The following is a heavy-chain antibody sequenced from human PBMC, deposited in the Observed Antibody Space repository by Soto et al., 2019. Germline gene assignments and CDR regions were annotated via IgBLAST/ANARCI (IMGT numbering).Heavy chain of an antibody. CDR3: ASWLEREHAYGI. J-gene: IGHJ3*02. Sequence: GGSLRLSCAALGLTVRGKKYITWVRQAPGKGLEWVSALYDVDGTYYADSAKGRFTISRDNSNNIIYLQMNSLGPDDTAVYYCASWLEREHAYGIWGLGTMVTVSS. D-gene: IGHD1-1*01. V-gene: IGHV3-53*01. CDR1: GLTVRGKKY. CDR2: LYDVDGT.